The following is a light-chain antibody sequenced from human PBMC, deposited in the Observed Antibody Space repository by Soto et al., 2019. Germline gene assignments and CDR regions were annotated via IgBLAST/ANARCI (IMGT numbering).Light chain of an antibody. CDR2: EDN. CDR3: QSYDASNQV. J-gene: IGLJ3*02. V-gene: IGLV6-57*01. CDR1: SGSIASNY. Sequence: NFMLTQPHSVSESPGKTVIISCTRSSGSIASNYVQWYQQPPGSSPTTVIYEDNQRPSGVPDRFSGSIDSSSNSASLTISGLETEDEADYFCQSYDASNQVFGGGTKLTVL.